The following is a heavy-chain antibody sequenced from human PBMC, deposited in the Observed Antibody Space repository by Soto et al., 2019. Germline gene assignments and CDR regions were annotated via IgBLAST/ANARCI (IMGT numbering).Heavy chain of an antibody. D-gene: IGHD2-8*02. CDR2: IKQDASET. J-gene: IGHJ3*02. Sequence: PGWSLRLSCAASGFTLSNYWMTWVRQAPGKGLEWVANIKQDASETFYVDSVKGRFTISRDNAKNSLYLQMNSLRAEDTAVYYCARDSGPRGYDAFDIWGQGTMVTVSS. CDR1: GFTLSNYW. V-gene: IGHV3-7*04. CDR3: ARDSGPRGYDAFDI.